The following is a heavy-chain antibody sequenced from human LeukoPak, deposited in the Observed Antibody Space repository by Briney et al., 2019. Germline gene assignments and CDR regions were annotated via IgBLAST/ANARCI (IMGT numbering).Heavy chain of an antibody. CDR2: IYSGGST. V-gene: IGHV3-66*01. J-gene: IGHJ4*02. CDR3: AREERTWSSGWYTV. CDR1: GFTVSSNY. D-gene: IGHD6-19*01. Sequence: GGSLRLSCAASGFTVSSNYMSWVRQAPGKGLEWVSVIYSGGSTYYADSVKGRFTISRDNSKNTLYLQMNSLRAEDTAVYYCAREERTWSSGWYTVWGQGTLVTVSS.